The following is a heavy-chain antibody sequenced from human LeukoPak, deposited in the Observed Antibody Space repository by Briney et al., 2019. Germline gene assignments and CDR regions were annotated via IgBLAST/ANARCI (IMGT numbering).Heavy chain of an antibody. CDR3: AKQDNFGVVIIHYYGMDV. J-gene: IGHJ6*02. Sequence: GGSLRLSCAASGFTFSSYAMHWVRQAPGKGLEWVAIISYDGSNKYYADSVKGRFTISRDNSKNTLYLQMNSLRAEDTAVYYCAKQDNFGVVIIHYYGMDVWGQGTTVTVSS. D-gene: IGHD3-3*01. V-gene: IGHV3-30-3*01. CDR2: ISYDGSNK. CDR1: GFTFSSYA.